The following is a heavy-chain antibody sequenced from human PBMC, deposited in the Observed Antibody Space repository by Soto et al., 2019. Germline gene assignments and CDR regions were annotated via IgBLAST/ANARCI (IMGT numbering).Heavy chain of an antibody. CDR3: ERARGITCSFDY. Sequence: SETLSLTCTVSGGSISSGGYYWSWIRQHPGKGLECIGYIYYSGSTYYNPSLKSRVTISVDTSKNQFSLKLSSVTAADTAVYYCERARGITCSFDYWGQGTLVTVSS. V-gene: IGHV4-31*03. CDR2: IYYSGST. J-gene: IGHJ4*02. D-gene: IGHD2-15*01. CDR1: GGSISSGGYY.